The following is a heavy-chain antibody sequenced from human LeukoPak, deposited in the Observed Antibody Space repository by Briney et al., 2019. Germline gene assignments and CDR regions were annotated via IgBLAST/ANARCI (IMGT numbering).Heavy chain of an antibody. D-gene: IGHD6-13*01. Sequence: PGGSLRLSCVASGFAFSSYAMSRVRQAPGKGLEWVSAISGSGGSTYYADSVKGRFTISRDNSKNTLYLQMNSLRAEDTAVYYCAKEVAAAGTIDYWGQGTLVTVSS. V-gene: IGHV3-23*01. CDR1: GFAFSSYA. CDR2: ISGSGGST. J-gene: IGHJ4*02. CDR3: AKEVAAAGTIDY.